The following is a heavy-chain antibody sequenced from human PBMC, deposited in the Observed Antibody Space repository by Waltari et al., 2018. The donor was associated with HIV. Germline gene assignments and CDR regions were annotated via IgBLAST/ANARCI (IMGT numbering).Heavy chain of an antibody. J-gene: IGHJ4*02. CDR1: GLTFSNAW. CDR3: TTEGLRND. V-gene: IGHV3-15*01. CDR2: IKSKSDGGTT. Sequence: EVQLVESGGGLIKPGGSLRLPCAASGLTFSNAWMTWVRQAPGKGLEWVGRIKSKSDGGTTDYVAPVKGRFIISRDDSKNTLYLQMNSLKIEDTAVYYCTTEGLRNDWGQGTLVTVSS. D-gene: IGHD4-17*01.